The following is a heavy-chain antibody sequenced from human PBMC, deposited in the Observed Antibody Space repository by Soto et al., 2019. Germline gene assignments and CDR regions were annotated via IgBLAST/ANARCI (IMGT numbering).Heavy chain of an antibody. CDR2: IIPIFGTA. Sequence: ASVKVSCKASGGTFSSYAISWVRQAPGQGLEWMGGIIPIFGTANYAQKFQGRVTITADESTSTAYMELSSLRSEDTAVYCCARDPGHYDSSGYYHRWFDPWGQGTLVTVSS. D-gene: IGHD3-22*01. CDR3: ARDPGHYDSSGYYHRWFDP. CDR1: GGTFSSYA. V-gene: IGHV1-69*13. J-gene: IGHJ5*02.